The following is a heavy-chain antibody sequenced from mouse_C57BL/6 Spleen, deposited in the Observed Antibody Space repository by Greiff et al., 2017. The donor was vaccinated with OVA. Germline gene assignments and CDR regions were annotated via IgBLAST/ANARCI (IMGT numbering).Heavy chain of an antibody. Sequence: QVQLQQPGAELVKPGASVKLSCKASGYTFTSYWMQWVKQRPGQGLEWIGEIDPSDSYTNYNQKFKGKATLTVDTSSSTAYMQLSSLTSEDSAVYYCARWGLDYYGSSFDYWGQGTTLTVSS. CDR3: ARWGLDYYGSSFDY. V-gene: IGHV1-50*01. D-gene: IGHD1-1*01. CDR2: IDPSDSYT. J-gene: IGHJ2*01. CDR1: GYTFTSYW.